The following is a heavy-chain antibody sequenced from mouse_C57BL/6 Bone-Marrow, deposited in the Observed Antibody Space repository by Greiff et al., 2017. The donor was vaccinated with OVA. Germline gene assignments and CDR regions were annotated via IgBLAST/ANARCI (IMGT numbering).Heavy chain of an antibody. Sequence: EVKLEESGGGLVQPKGSLKLSCAASGFTFNTYAMHWVRQAPGKGLEWVARIRSKSSNYATYYADSVKDRFTISRDDSQSMLYLQMNNLKTEDTAMYYCVRDSSLTTVVAHWYFDVWGTGTTVTVSS. CDR2: IRSKSSNYAT. J-gene: IGHJ1*03. CDR3: VRDSSLTTVVAHWYFDV. CDR1: GFTFNTYA. V-gene: IGHV10-3*01. D-gene: IGHD1-1*01.